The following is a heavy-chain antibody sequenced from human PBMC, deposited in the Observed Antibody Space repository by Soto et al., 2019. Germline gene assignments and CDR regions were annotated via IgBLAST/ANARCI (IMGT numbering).Heavy chain of an antibody. CDR3: AKAGDFWSRYYFDY. V-gene: IGHV3-23*01. J-gene: IGHJ4*02. CDR1: GFTLSSYA. CDR2: ISGSGGST. Sequence: GGCMRLSCAASGFTLSSYAMSWVRQAPGKGLEWVSAISGSGGSTYYADSVKGRFTISRDNSKNTLYLQMNSLRAEDTAVYYCAKAGDFWSRYYFDYWGQGTLVTVSS. D-gene: IGHD3-3*01.